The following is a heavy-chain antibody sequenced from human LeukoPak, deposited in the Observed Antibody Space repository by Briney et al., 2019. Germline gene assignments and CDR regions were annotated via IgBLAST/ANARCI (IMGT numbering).Heavy chain of an antibody. D-gene: IGHD3-10*01. V-gene: IGHV1-69*06. CDR2: IIPIFGTA. Sequence: GASVKVSCKASGGTLSSYAISWVRQAPGQGLEWMGGIIPIFGTANYAQKIQGRVTITADKSTSTAYMELSSLRSEDTAVYYCARAHYYGSGSYSDAFDIWGQGTMVTVSS. CDR3: ARAHYYGSGSYSDAFDI. CDR1: GGTLSSYA. J-gene: IGHJ3*02.